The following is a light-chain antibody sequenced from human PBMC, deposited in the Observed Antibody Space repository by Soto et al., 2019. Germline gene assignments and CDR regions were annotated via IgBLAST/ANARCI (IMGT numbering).Light chain of an antibody. J-gene: IGLJ2*01. V-gene: IGLV1-40*01. Sequence: QLVLTQPPSVSGAPGQRVTISCTGSSSNIGAGYDVHWYQQLPGTAPKLLIYGNSNRPSGVPDRFSGSKSGTSASLAITGLQAEDEADYYRQSYDSSLSAHVVFGGGTKLTVL. CDR1: SSNIGAGYD. CDR3: QSYDSSLSAHVV. CDR2: GNS.